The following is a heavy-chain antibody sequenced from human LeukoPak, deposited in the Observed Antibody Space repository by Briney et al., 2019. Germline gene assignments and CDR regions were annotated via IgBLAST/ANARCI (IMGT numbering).Heavy chain of an antibody. CDR3: ARDSWIQLPSRGFDAFDI. CDR1: GYSISSGYY. Sequence: PSETLSLTCAVPGYSISSGYYWGWIRQPPGKGLEWIGSIYHSGSTYYNPSLKSRVTISVDTSKNQFSLKLSSVTAADTAVYYCARDSWIQLPSRGFDAFDIWGQGTMVTVSS. V-gene: IGHV4-38-2*02. CDR2: IYHSGST. J-gene: IGHJ3*02. D-gene: IGHD5-18*01.